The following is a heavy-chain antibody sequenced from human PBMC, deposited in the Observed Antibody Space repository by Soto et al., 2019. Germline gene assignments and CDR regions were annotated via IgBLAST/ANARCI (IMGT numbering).Heavy chain of an antibody. CDR2: ISGSGGST. J-gene: IGHJ4*02. CDR1: GFTFSSYA. V-gene: IGHV3-23*01. Sequence: PGGSLRLSCAASGFTFSSYAMSWVRQAPGKGLEWVSAISGSGGSTYYADSVKGRFTISRGNSKNTLYLQMSSLRAEDTAVYYCAKDRGGHKPRYYFDYWGQGTLVTVSS. D-gene: IGHD2-21*01. CDR3: AKDRGGHKPRYYFDY.